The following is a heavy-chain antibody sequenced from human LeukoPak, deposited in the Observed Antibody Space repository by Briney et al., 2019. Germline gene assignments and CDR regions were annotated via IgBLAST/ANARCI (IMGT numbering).Heavy chain of an antibody. D-gene: IGHD5-18*01. J-gene: IGHJ6*02. CDR1: GFTFSSYG. CDR2: IYYDGSNK. V-gene: IGHV3-33*01. CDR3: AREQYTTMSPLPYYYFGLDV. Sequence: GGFLRLSCAASGFTFSSYGMHWVRQAPGKGLGWVVVIYYDGSNKYYTDSVKGRFTISRDSSKNTLYLQMNTLRAEDTAVYYCAREQYTTMSPLPYYYFGLDVWGQGTTVTVSS.